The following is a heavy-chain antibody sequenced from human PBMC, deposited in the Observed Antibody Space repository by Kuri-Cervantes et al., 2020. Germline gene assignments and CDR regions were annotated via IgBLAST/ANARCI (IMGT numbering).Heavy chain of an antibody. D-gene: IGHD6-19*01. CDR1: GFTFSSYS. J-gene: IGHJ4*02. CDR3: GRFSYHSSGRNYYFDQ. Sequence: SQTLSLTCAASGFTFSSYSMNWIRQPPGEGLEYIGYIYYTGSTNYNPSLKSRVTISVDTSKNQFSLKLHPVTAADTAMYYWGRFSYHSSGRNYYFDQWGQGTLVTVSS. V-gene: IGHV4-59*01. CDR2: IYYTGST.